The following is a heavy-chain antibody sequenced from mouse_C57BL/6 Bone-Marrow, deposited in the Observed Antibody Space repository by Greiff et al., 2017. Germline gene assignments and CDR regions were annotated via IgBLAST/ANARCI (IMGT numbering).Heavy chain of an antibody. CDR3: ARQGITTGLDY. CDR2: ISSGGSYT. V-gene: IGHV5-6*01. CDR1: GFTFSSYG. D-gene: IGHD1-1*01. J-gene: IGHJ2*01. Sequence: EVKLMESGGDLVKPGGSLKLSCAASGFTFSSYGMSWVRQTPDKRLEWVATISSGGSYTYYPDSVKGRFTISRDNAKNTLYLQMSSLKSEDTAMYYCARQGITTGLDYWGQGTTLTVSS.